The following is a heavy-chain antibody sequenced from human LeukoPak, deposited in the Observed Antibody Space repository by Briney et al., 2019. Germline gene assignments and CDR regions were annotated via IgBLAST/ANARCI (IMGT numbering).Heavy chain of an antibody. V-gene: IGHV4-61*02. Sequence: PSETLSLTCTVSGGSISSGSYYWSWIRQPAGKGLEWIGRIYTSGSTNYNPSLKSRVTISVDTSKNQFSLKLSSVTAADTAVYYCARWEMALFAFDIWGQGTMVTVSS. J-gene: IGHJ3*02. CDR3: ARWEMALFAFDI. CDR1: GGSISSGSYY. D-gene: IGHD5-24*01. CDR2: IYTSGST.